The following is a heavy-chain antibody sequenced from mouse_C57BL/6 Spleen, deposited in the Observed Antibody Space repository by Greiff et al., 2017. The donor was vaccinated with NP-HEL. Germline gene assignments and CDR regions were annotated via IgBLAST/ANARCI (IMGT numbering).Heavy chain of an antibody. V-gene: IGHV1-26*01. CDR1: GYTFTDYY. CDR2: INPNNGGT. CDR3: ASPVQAD. Sequence: EVQLQQSGPELVKPGASVKISCKASGYTFTDYYMNWVKQSHGKSLEWIGDINPNNGGTSYNQKFKGKATLTVDKSSSTAYMELRSLTSEDSAVYYCASPVQADWGQGTLVTVSA. J-gene: IGHJ3*01. D-gene: IGHD6-1*01.